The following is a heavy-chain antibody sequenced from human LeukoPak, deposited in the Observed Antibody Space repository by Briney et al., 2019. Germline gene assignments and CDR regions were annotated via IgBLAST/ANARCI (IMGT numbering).Heavy chain of an antibody. D-gene: IGHD5-12*01. J-gene: IGHJ6*02. V-gene: IGHV3-73*01. CDR3: GREKGGSGYDYVYYYYGMDV. CDR2: IRSKANSYAT. Sequence: PGGSLRLSCAASGFTFSGSAMHWVRQASGKGLEWVGRIRSKANSYATAYAASVKGRFTISRDDSKNTLYLQMNSLRAEDTAVYYCGREKGGSGYDYVYYYYGMDVWGQGTTVTVSS. CDR1: GFTFSGSA.